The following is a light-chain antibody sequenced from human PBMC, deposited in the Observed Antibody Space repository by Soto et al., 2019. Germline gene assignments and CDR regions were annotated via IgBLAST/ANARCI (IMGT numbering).Light chain of an antibody. V-gene: IGKV3-20*01. Sequence: MVLTQSPGTLSLSPGERATLSCRASQSVNNNYLAWYQQKRGQAPRLLVYRASTTATGIPYRFIGSGSGTSFSLTISTLEIYDFAVYYWQQYCRSLTFGGGTQVEIK. CDR2: RAS. CDR1: QSVNNNY. CDR3: QQYCRSLT. J-gene: IGKJ4*01.